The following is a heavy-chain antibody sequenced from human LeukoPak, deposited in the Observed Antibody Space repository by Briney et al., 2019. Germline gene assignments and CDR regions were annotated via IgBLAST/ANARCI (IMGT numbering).Heavy chain of an antibody. J-gene: IGHJ4*02. CDR3: ARGQWVDY. D-gene: IGHD2-8*01. Sequence: GGSLRLSCAASGFTFSSYSMNWVRQAPGKGLEWVSSISSSSYIYYADSVKGRFTISRDNAKNSLSLQMNSLRAEDTAVYYCARGQWVDYWGQGTLVTDSS. V-gene: IGHV3-21*01. CDR1: GFTFSSYS. CDR2: ISSSSYI.